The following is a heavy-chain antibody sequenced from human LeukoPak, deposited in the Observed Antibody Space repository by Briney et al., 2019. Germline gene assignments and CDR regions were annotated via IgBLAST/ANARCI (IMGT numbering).Heavy chain of an antibody. CDR2: IYYSGST. CDR3: ARGVASSSP. J-gene: IGHJ5*02. CDR1: GGSISSYY. Sequence: PSETLSLTCTVSGGSISSYYWSWIRQPPGKGLEWIGYIYYSGSTYYNPSLKSRVTISLATSKNQFSLRLSSVTAADTAVYYCARGVASSSPWGQGTLVTVSS. D-gene: IGHD6-13*01. V-gene: IGHV4-59*01.